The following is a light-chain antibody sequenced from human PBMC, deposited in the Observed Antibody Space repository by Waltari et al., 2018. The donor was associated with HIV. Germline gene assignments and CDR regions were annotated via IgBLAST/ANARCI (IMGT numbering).Light chain of an antibody. Sequence: QSVLTQPPSVSAAPGQKVTISCSGSSSNIWRNYVSWYQQLPGAAPKLLIYDNTERPPGTPDRLSGSKSGTSATLGITGLQTGDEADYYCGTWDSSLGGWVFGGGTKLAVL. CDR3: GTWDSSLGGWV. CDR2: DNT. CDR1: SSNIWRNY. V-gene: IGLV1-51*01. J-gene: IGLJ3*02.